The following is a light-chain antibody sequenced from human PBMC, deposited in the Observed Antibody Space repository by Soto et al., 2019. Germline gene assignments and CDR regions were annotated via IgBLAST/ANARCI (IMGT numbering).Light chain of an antibody. J-gene: IGLJ1*01. CDR1: SSDVGGYNY. V-gene: IGLV2-14*01. CDR3: DSYTSIRAYV. CDR2: EVS. Sequence: QSALTQPASVSGSPGQSITISCTGTSSDVGGYNYVSWYQQQAGKAPKLIIHEVSNRPSGVSNRFSGSKSGNTASLTISGLQDEDEADYYCDSYTSIRAYVFGIGTTVTVL.